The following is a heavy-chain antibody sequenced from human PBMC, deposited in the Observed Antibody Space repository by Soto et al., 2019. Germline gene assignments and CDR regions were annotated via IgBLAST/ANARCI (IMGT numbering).Heavy chain of an antibody. CDR3: ARDRREVRGVITRSPNWFDP. CDR1: GGSISGGGYC. V-gene: IGHV4-31*03. D-gene: IGHD3-10*01. Sequence: SETLSLTCTVSGGSISGGGYCWSWIRQHPGKGLEWIGYIYYSGSTYYNPSLKSRVTISVDTSKNQFSLKLSSVTAADTAVYYCARDRREVRGVITRSPNWFDPWGQGTLVTVSS. J-gene: IGHJ5*02. CDR2: IYYSGST.